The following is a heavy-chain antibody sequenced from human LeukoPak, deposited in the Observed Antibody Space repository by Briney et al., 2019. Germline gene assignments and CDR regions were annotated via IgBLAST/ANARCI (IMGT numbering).Heavy chain of an antibody. CDR2: ISGSGGST. CDR3: AKDHYYDSSGYYAYYYGMDV. CDR1: GGSISSSSYY. J-gene: IGHJ6*02. Sequence: PSETLSLTCTVSGGSISSSSYYWGWVRQAPGKGLEWVSAISGSGGSTYYADSVKGRFTISRDNSKNTLYLQMNSLRAEDTAVYYCAKDHYYDSSGYYAYYYGMDVWGQGTTVTVSS. V-gene: IGHV3-23*01. D-gene: IGHD3-22*01.